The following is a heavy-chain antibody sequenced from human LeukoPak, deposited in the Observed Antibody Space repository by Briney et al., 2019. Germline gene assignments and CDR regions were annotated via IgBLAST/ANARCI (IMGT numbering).Heavy chain of an antibody. CDR3: ARGGQPHNWFDP. CDR1: GYTFTSYD. Sequence: ASAKVSCKASGYTFTSYDINWVRQATGQGLEWMGWMNPNSGNTGYAQKFQGRVTMTRNTSISTAYMELSSLRSEDTAVYYCARGGQPHNWFDPWGQGTLVTVSS. CDR2: MNPNSGNT. D-gene: IGHD1-1*01. J-gene: IGHJ5*02. V-gene: IGHV1-8*01.